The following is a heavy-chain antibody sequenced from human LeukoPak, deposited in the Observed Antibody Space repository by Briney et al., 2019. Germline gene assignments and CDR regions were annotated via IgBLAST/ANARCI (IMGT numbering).Heavy chain of an antibody. Sequence: SQTLSLTCAISGDSVSSNSVGWNWIRQSPSRGLEWLGRTYYRSKWFNGYAESVKSRIIISADTSKNQLSLQLNSVTPEDTAVYYCTRGTIVARVPDYWGQGTLVTVSS. CDR3: TRGTIVARVPDY. CDR2: TYYRSKWFN. D-gene: IGHD6-6*01. J-gene: IGHJ4*02. V-gene: IGHV6-1*01. CDR1: GDSVSSNSVG.